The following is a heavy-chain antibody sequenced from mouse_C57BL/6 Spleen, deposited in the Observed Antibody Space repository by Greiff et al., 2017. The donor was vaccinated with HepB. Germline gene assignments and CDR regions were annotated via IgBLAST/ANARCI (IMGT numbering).Heavy chain of an antibody. V-gene: IGHV1-69*01. CDR3: ARDGGNYLFDY. CDR1: GYTFTSYW. CDR2: IDPSDSYT. Sequence: VQLQQPGAELVMPGASVKLSCKASGYTFTSYWMHWVKQRPGQGLEWIGEIDPSDSYTNNNQKFKGKSTLTVDKSSSTAYMQLSSLTSEDSAVYYCARDGGNYLFDYWGQGTTLTVSS. J-gene: IGHJ2*01. D-gene: IGHD2-1*01.